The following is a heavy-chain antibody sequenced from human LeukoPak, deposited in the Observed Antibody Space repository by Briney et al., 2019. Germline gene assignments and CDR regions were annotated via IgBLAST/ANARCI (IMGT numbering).Heavy chain of an antibody. CDR1: GFTFSSYG. V-gene: IGHV3-30*18. CDR2: ISYDGSNK. CDR3: AKDPGDSSGYYFDY. Sequence: PGGSLRLSCAASGFTFSSYGMHWVRQAPGKGLEWVAVISYDGSNKYYADSVKGRFTISRDNSKNTLYLQMNSLRAEDTAVYYCAKDPGDSSGYYFDYWAREPWSPSPQ. D-gene: IGHD3-22*01. J-gene: IGHJ4*02.